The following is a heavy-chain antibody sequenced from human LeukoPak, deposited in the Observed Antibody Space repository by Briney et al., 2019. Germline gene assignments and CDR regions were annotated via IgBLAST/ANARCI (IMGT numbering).Heavy chain of an antibody. V-gene: IGHV3-23*01. CDR3: AKVSFGVVRGAFDY. CDR1: GFTFSSYA. Sequence: QSGGSLRLSCAASGFTFSSYAMSWVRQAPGKGLEWVSAISGSGGSTYYADSVKGRFTISRDNSKNTLYLQMNSLRAEDTAVYYCAKVSFGVVRGAFDYWGQGTLVTVSS. CDR2: ISGSGGST. J-gene: IGHJ4*02. D-gene: IGHD3-3*01.